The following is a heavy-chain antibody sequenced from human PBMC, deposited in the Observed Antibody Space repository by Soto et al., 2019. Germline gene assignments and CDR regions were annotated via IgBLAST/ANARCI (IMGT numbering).Heavy chain of an antibody. CDR2: ISGSGGST. V-gene: IGHV3-23*01. D-gene: IGHD6-19*01. CDR1: GFTFISYA. CDR3: AKGIIAVAAPFDY. J-gene: IGHJ4*02. Sequence: LRLSCAASGFTFISYAMSWVRQAPGKGLEWVSAISGSGGSTYYADSVKGRFTISRDNSKNTLYLQMNSLRAEDTAVYYCAKGIIAVAAPFDYWGQGTLVTVSS.